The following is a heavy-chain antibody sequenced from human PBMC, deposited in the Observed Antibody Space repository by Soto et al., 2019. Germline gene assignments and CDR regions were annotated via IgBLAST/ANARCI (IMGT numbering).Heavy chain of an antibody. V-gene: IGHV3-9*01. CDR1: VFTFDDYA. CDR3: VKDESINWYSGHFRH. J-gene: IGHJ1*01. D-gene: IGHD6-13*01. CDR2: INWNSGSI. Sequence: SLRLAGAASVFTFDDYAMHWVRQVPGKGLEWVSGINWNSGSIGYADSVKGRFAISRDNAKNSLHLQMNSLRAEDTAFYYCVKDESINWYSGHFRHWGQGTLVTVSS.